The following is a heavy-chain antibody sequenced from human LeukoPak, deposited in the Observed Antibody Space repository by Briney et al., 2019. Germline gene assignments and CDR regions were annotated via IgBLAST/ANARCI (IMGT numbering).Heavy chain of an antibody. CDR2: ISGSGGST. CDR3: AKLGAVAVAFDY. D-gene: IGHD6-19*01. CDR1: GFTFDDYA. Sequence: GGSLRLSCMASGFTFDDYAMHWVRQAPGKGLEWVSAISGSGGSTYYADSVKGRFTISRDNSKNTLYLQMNSLRAEDTAVYYCAKLGAVAVAFDYWGQGTLVTVSS. V-gene: IGHV3-23*01. J-gene: IGHJ4*02.